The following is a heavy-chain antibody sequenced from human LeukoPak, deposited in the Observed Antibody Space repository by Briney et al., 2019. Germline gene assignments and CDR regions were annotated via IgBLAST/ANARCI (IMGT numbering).Heavy chain of an antibody. Sequence: GGSLRLSCAASGFTFSTYSMNWVRQAPGKGLEWVSSISSSSSYIYYADSVEGRFTISRDNAKNSLYPQMNSLRAEDTAVYYCARDPHSVPGGGLDYWGQGTLVTVSS. D-gene: IGHD3-10*01. J-gene: IGHJ4*02. V-gene: IGHV3-21*01. CDR3: ARDPHSVPGGGLDY. CDR2: ISSSSSYI. CDR1: GFTFSTYS.